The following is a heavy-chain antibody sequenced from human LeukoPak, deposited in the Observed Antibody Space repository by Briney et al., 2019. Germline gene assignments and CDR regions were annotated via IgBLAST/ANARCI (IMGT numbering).Heavy chain of an antibody. CDR2: ISRSSSYI. D-gene: IGHD1-26*01. CDR3: ARARKYSGSCFINP. J-gene: IGHJ5*02. CDR1: GFTFSSYS. V-gene: IGHV3-21*01. Sequence: PGGSLRLSCAASGFTFSSYSMNWVRQAPGKGLEWVSSISRSSSYIYYADSVKGRFTISRDNAKNSLYLQMNSLRAEDTAVYYCARARKYSGSCFINPWGQGTLVTVSS.